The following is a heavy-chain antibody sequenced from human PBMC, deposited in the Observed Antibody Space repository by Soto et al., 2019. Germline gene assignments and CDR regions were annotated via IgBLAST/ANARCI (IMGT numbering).Heavy chain of an antibody. CDR2: IYYSGST. Sequence: SETLSLTCTVSGGSISSYYWSWIRQPPGKGLEWIGYIYYSGSTNYNPSLKSRVTISVDTSKNKFSLKLSSVTAADTAVYYCARRGVIAARDAFDIWGQGTMVTVSS. CDR1: GGSISSYY. V-gene: IGHV4-59*08. CDR3: ARRGVIAARDAFDI. D-gene: IGHD6-6*01. J-gene: IGHJ3*02.